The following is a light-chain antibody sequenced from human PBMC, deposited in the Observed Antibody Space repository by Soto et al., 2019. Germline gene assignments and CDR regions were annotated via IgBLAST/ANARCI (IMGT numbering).Light chain of an antibody. CDR2: GVA. CDR1: QSVDIN. V-gene: IGKV3-20*01. CDR3: QHYGYSRWT. J-gene: IGKJ1*01. Sequence: MVMTGSRANLSVSPGERATLSCGASQSVDINLAWYQQRPRQAPRLLIYGVASRATAIPHRFSGSRSGTAFTLTITRLQPEDFAVYYCQHYGYSRWTFGQGTKVDIK.